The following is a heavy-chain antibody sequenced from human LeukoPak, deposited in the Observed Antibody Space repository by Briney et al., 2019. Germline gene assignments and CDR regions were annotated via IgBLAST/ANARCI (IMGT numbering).Heavy chain of an antibody. D-gene: IGHD6-13*01. Sequence: SVKVSCKASGGTFSSYTISWVRQAPGQGLEWMGRIIPILGIANYAQKFQGRVTITADKSTSTAYMELSSLRSGDTAVYYCARAGVAAAGYDYWGQGTLVTVSS. J-gene: IGHJ4*02. CDR1: GGTFSSYT. V-gene: IGHV1-69*02. CDR2: IIPILGIA. CDR3: ARAGVAAAGYDY.